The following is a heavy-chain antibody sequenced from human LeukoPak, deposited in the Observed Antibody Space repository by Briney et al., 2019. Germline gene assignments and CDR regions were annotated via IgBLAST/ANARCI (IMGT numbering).Heavy chain of an antibody. CDR2: ISGSGGST. CDR3: ARDWGYCSSTSCHVFDY. V-gene: IGHV3-23*01. D-gene: IGHD2-2*01. J-gene: IGHJ4*02. Sequence: GGSLRLSCAASGFTFSSYAMSWVRQAPGKGLEWVSLISGSGGSTYYADSAKGRFTISRDNSKNTLYLQMNSLRAEDTAVYYCARDWGYCSSTSCHVFDYWGQGTLVTVSS. CDR1: GFTFSSYA.